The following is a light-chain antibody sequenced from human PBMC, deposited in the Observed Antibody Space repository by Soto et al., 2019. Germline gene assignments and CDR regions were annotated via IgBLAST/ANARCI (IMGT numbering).Light chain of an antibody. Sequence: QSALTQPASVSGSPGQSITISCTGSSSDVGAYIFVSWYQQHPGKAPKLMIYDIINRPSGVSNRFSGSKSGNTASLTISGLQSEDDADYYCVSLTTSRSYVFGTGTKVTVL. V-gene: IGLV2-14*03. J-gene: IGLJ1*01. CDR3: VSLTTSRSYV. CDR1: SSDVGAYIF. CDR2: DII.